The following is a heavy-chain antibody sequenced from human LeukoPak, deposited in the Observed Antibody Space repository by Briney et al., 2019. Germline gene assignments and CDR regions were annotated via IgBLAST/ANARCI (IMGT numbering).Heavy chain of an antibody. Sequence: GGSLRLSCAAPGFTFSGSAMHWVRQAPGKGLERVAVISPGGGYKDYADSVKGPFTISRDNSKNTLYLQMNSLRAEDTAVYYCAKELHGSGSYFPSADSDKWGQRTLVSVSS. V-gene: IGHV3-30*04. CDR2: ISPGGGYK. J-gene: IGHJ4*02. CDR3: AKELHGSGSYFPSADSDK. CDR1: GFTFSGSA. D-gene: IGHD3-10*01.